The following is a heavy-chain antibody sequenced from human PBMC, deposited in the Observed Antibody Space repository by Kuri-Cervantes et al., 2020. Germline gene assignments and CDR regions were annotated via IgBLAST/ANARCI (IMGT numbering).Heavy chain of an antibody. CDR3: ARQGYDYVWGSYRSFDY. CDR2: ISAYNGNT. J-gene: IGHJ4*02. D-gene: IGHD3-16*02. CDR1: GYTFTSYG. Sequence: ASVKVSCKASGYTFTSYGISWVRQAPGQGLEWMGWISAYNGNTNYAQKLQGRVTMTTDTSTSTAYMGLRSLRSDDTAVYYCARQGYDYVWGSYRSFDYWGQGTLVTVSS. V-gene: IGHV1-18*04.